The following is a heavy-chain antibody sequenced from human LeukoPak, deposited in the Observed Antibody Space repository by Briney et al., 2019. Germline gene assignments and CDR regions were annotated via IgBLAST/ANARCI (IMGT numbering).Heavy chain of an antibody. CDR1: GGSISSYY. CDR2: IYYSGST. D-gene: IGHD2-15*01. Sequence: SETLSLTCTVSGGSISSYYWSWIRQPPEKGLEWIGYIYYSGSTTYIPSLKSRVTISVDTSKNQFSLKLSSVTAADTAVYYCARDGLGYCSGGSCYSEPYGMDVWGQGTTVTVSS. V-gene: IGHV4-59*01. J-gene: IGHJ6*02. CDR3: ARDGLGYCSGGSCYSEPYGMDV.